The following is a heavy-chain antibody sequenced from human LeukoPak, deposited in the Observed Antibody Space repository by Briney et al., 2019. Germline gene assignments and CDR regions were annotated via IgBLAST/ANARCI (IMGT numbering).Heavy chain of an antibody. D-gene: IGHD5-12*01. CDR2: ISGSGVNT. Sequence: PGGSLRLSCAASGFTFSSYAMSWVRQAPGKGLEWVSGISGSGVNTNYADSVKGRFTISRDNPKNTLYLQMNSLRAEDTAVYYCARVFYSGYSRWFDPWGQGTLVTVSS. CDR3: ARVFYSGYSRWFDP. CDR1: GFTFSSYA. V-gene: IGHV3-23*01. J-gene: IGHJ5*02.